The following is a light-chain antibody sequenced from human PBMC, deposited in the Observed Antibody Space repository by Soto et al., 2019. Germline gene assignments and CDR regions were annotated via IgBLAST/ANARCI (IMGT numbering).Light chain of an antibody. CDR3: QQYSSPPRT. Sequence: EIVLTQSPGSLSLSPGERATLSCRASQSVSSYLAWYQQKPGQAPSLLIYGASSRATGFPDRFSGSGSGTEFSLTISRLEPVDSAVYYCQQYSSPPRTFGQGTKVEIK. CDR2: GAS. V-gene: IGKV3-20*01. CDR1: QSVSSY. J-gene: IGKJ1*01.